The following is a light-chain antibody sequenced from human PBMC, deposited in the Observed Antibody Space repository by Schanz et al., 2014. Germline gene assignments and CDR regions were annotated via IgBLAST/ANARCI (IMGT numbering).Light chain of an antibody. CDR2: EVS. J-gene: IGLJ3*02. Sequence: QSALTQPRSVSGSPGQSVTISCTGTSNDVGGYDHVSWYQQHPGKAPKLMIYEVSNRPSGVPDRFSGSKSGNTASLTVSGLQAEDEADYYCSSYAGSNNTWVFGGGTKLTVL. CDR1: SNDVGGYDH. V-gene: IGLV2-8*01. CDR3: SSYAGSNNTWV.